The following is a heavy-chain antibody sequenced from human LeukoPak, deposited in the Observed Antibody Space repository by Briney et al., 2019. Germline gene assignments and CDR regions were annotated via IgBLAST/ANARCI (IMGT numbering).Heavy chain of an antibody. D-gene: IGHD6-13*01. Sequence: GGSLRLSCAASGFTFSSYWMHWVRQAPGKGLVWVSRINSDGSSTSYADSVKGRFTISRDNAKNTLYLQMNSLRAEDTAVYYCAREVHSSSWDYYYYYMDVWGKGNTVTVSS. CDR2: INSDGSST. CDR1: GFTFSSYW. CDR3: AREVHSSSWDYYYYYMDV. J-gene: IGHJ6*03. V-gene: IGHV3-74*01.